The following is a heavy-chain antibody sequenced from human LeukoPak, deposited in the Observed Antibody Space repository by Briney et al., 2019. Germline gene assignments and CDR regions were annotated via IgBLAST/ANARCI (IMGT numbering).Heavy chain of an antibody. V-gene: IGHV2-70*11. CDR1: GFPLSTSGMC. CDR3: ARIRGTVAGKVYYYGLDV. D-gene: IGHD6-19*01. Sequence: SGPTLVNPTQTLTLTCTFSGFPLSTSGMCVSWIRQPPGKALEWLARIDWDDDKYYSTSLKTRLTISKDTSKNQVVLTMTNMDPVDTATYYCARIRGTVAGKVYYYGLDVWGQGTTVTVSS. CDR2: IDWDDDK. J-gene: IGHJ6*02.